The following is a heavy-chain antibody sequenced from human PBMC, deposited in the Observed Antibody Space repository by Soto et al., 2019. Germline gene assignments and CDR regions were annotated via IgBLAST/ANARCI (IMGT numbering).Heavy chain of an antibody. V-gene: IGHV4-59*01. J-gene: IGHJ6*03. CDR3: ARGDCSGGTCYLGYYCMDV. CDR1: GGSISSYY. D-gene: IGHD2-15*01. CDR2: IYYSGST. Sequence: SETLSLTCTVSGGSISSYYWSWIRQPPGKGLEWIGYIYYSGSTNYNPSLKSRVTISVDTSKNQFSLKLSSVTAADTAVYYCARGDCSGGTCYLGYYCMDVWGKGTTVTVSS.